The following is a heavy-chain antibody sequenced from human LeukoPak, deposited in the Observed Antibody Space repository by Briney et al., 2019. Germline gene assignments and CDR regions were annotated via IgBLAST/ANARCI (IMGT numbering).Heavy chain of an antibody. Sequence: GGSLRLSCAASGFSFSDYYMSWLRQAPGKGLEWISYISSSYTHTNYADSVKGRFTMSRDNTKNSVYLQMNSLRAEDTAVYYCGRHSKESSGYGSSFDYWGQGTLVTVSS. CDR3: GRHSKESSGYGSSFDY. V-gene: IGHV3-11*03. CDR1: GFSFSDYY. CDR2: ISSSYTHT. J-gene: IGHJ4*02. D-gene: IGHD5-12*01.